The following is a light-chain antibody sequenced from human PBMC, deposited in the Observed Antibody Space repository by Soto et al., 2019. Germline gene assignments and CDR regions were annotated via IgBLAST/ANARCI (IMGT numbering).Light chain of an antibody. Sequence: EIVLTQSPGILSLYPGERASLSFGASQSITSSFLAWYQQKPGQAPRLLIYGASGRATGIPDRFSGSGSGTDFTLTIPRLEPEDFAVYYCLQYGSSVWTFGQGTKVDIK. V-gene: IGKV3-20*01. J-gene: IGKJ1*01. CDR2: GAS. CDR3: LQYGSSVWT. CDR1: QSITSSF.